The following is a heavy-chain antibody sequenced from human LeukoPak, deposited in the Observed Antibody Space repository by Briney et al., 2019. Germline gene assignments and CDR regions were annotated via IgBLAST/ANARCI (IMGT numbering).Heavy chain of an antibody. CDR2: IYPGDSDT. D-gene: IGHD5-18*01. CDR1: GYSFTSYW. V-gene: IGHV5-51*01. J-gene: IGHJ4*02. CDR3: ASANVDTAYYFDY. Sequence: GESLKISCKGSGYSFTSYWIGWVRQMPGKGLEWMGIIYPGDSDTRYSPSFQGQVTISADKSISTAYLQWSSLKASDTAMYYCASANVDTAYYFDYWGQGTLVAVSS.